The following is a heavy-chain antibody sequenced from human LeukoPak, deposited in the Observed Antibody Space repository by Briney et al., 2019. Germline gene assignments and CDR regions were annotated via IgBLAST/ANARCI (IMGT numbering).Heavy chain of an antibody. J-gene: IGHJ6*02. CDR1: GFTFSSYW. CDR3: ARDLFGEWLRLQGLNYYGMDV. V-gene: IGHV3-7*01. Sequence: GGSLRLSCAASGFTFSSYWMSWVRQAPGKGLEWVANIKQDGSEKYYVDSVKGRFTISRDNAKNSLYLQMNSLRAEDTAVYYCARDLFGEWLRLQGLNYYGMDVWGQGTTVTVSS. D-gene: IGHD5-12*01. CDR2: IKQDGSEK.